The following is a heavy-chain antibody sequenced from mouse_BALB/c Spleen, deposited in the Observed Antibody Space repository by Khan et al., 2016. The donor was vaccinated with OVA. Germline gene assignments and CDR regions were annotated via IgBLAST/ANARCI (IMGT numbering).Heavy chain of an antibody. V-gene: IGHV1-77*01. J-gene: IGHJ3*01. CDR1: GYTFTDYI. CDR2: IFPGSGTP. D-gene: IGHD2-12*01. CDR3: ARWCYSLFAY. Sequence: QVQLQQSVPELVNPGASLKVSCKASGYTFTDYIIGWVKQSTRQGLEWIGDIFPGSGTPYYNEKFKDKATMTADKYSNTAYMKLSSQTAEDSAVYFCARWCYSLFAYWCQGTLVTVS.